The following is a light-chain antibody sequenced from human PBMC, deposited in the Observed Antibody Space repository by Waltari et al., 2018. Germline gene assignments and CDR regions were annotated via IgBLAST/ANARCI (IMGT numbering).Light chain of an antibody. CDR3: QSYDSSLSGSV. J-gene: IGLJ2*01. CDR1: SRNIRAGSE. Sequence: QSVLTLPPSVSGAPGPRVTISCTGRSRNIRAGSEVHWYPPLPGTAPKPPTYGNGDRPSGVPDRFHGSKSGTSAPLAITGLQAEDEADYYCQSYDSSLSGSVFGGGTKLTVL. CDR2: GNG. V-gene: IGLV1-40*01.